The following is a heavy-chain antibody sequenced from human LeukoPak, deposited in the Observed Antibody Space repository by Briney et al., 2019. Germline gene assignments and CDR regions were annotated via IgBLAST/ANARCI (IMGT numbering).Heavy chain of an antibody. CDR1: GFTFSSYW. J-gene: IGHJ4*02. Sequence: GGSLRLSCAASGFTFSSYWMSWVRQAPGKGLEWVANVNQGGTEKYYVDSVKGRFTISRDNSKSTLYIQMNSLRAEDTAVYYCARAKPKNMVRGLIMRRESRYYFDYWGQGTLVTVSS. CDR2: VNQGGTEK. V-gene: IGHV3-7*03. D-gene: IGHD3-10*01. CDR3: ARAKPKNMVRGLIMRRESRYYFDY.